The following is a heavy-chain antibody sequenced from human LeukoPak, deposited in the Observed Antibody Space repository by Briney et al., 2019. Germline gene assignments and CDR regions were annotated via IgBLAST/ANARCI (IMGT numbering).Heavy chain of an antibody. D-gene: IGHD2-2*01. CDR3: AKDPNCSSTSCYDY. CDR2: ISYDGSNK. V-gene: IGHV3-30*18. CDR1: GFTFSSYG. J-gene: IGHJ4*02. Sequence: PGGSLRHSCAASGFTFSSYGMHWVRQAPGKGLEWVAVISYDGSNKYYADSVKGRFTISRDNSKNTLYLQMNSLRAEDTAVYYCAKDPNCSSTSCYDYWGQGTLVTVSS.